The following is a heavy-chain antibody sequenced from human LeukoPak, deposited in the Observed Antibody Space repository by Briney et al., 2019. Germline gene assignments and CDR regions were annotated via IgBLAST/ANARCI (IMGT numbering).Heavy chain of an antibody. CDR2: LSGSGGGT. Sequence: GGSLRLSCAVSGITLSNYGMSWVRQAPGKGLEWVAGLSGSGGGTNYADSVQGRFTISRDNPKNTLYLQMNSLRAEDTAVYYCARAPYYGSGKNYGMDVWGQGTTVTVSS. CDR1: GITLSNYG. CDR3: ARAPYYGSGKNYGMDV. J-gene: IGHJ6*02. V-gene: IGHV3-23*01. D-gene: IGHD3-10*01.